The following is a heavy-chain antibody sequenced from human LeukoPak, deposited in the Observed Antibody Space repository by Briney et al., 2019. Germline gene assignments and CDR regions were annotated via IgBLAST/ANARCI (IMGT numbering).Heavy chain of an antibody. D-gene: IGHD6-6*01. J-gene: IGHJ4*02. CDR3: AKDLEYIISAGTGFDY. CDR1: GFTFRSYA. Sequence: GGSLRLSCAASGFTFRSYAMSWVRQAPGKGLEWVSAISGSGGSTYYADSVKGRFTISRDTSKNTLYLQMNSLRAEDTAVYYCAKDLEYIISAGTGFDYWGQGTLVTVSS. CDR2: ISGSGGST. V-gene: IGHV3-23*01.